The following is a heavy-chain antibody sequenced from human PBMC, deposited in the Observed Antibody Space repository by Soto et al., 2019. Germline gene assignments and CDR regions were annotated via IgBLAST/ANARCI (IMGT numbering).Heavy chain of an antibody. J-gene: IGHJ4*02. D-gene: IGHD5-18*01. CDR1: GFTFGDYA. CDR3: TREYSYGFNFDY. CDR2: IRSKAYGGTT. V-gene: IGHV3-49*04. Sequence: GGSLRLSCTASGFTFGDYAMSWVRQAPGKGLEWVGFIRSKAYGGTTEYAASVKGRFTISRDDSKSIAYLQMSSLKTEDTAVYYCTREYSYGFNFDYWGQGTLVTVSS.